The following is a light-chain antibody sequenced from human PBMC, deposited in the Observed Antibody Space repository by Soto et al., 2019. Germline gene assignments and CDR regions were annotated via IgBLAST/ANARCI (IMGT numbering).Light chain of an antibody. CDR1: SSDVGGYNY. J-gene: IGLJ1*01. CDR3: SSYTSSSTLYV. V-gene: IGLV2-14*01. Sequence: TQPASVAASTGKSITISCTGTSSDVGGYNYVSWYQQHPGKAPKLMIYDVSNRPSGVSNRFSGSKSGNTASLTISGLQAEDEADYYCSSYTSSSTLYVFGTGTKVTVL. CDR2: DVS.